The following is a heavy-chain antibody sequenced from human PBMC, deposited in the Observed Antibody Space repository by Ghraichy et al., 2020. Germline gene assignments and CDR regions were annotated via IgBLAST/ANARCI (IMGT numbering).Heavy chain of an antibody. CDR3: AKDSVRDIVVVPAALGMDV. CDR2: ISGSGGST. Sequence: GGSLRLSCAASGFTFSSYAMSWVRQAPGKGLEWVSAISGSGGSTYYADSVKGRFTISRDNSKNTLYLQMNSLRAEDTAVYYCAKDSVRDIVVVPAALGMDVWGQGTTVTVSS. J-gene: IGHJ6*02. D-gene: IGHD2-2*01. CDR1: GFTFSSYA. V-gene: IGHV3-23*01.